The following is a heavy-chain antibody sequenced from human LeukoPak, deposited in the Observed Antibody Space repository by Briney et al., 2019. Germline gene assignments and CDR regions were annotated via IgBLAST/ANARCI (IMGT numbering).Heavy chain of an antibody. V-gene: IGHV4-34*01. CDR3: ARTYYHSREGDY. CDR1: GGSFSGYY. J-gene: IGHJ4*02. Sequence: SETLSLTCAVYGGSFSGYYWSWIRQPPGKGLESIGEINHSGSTNYNPSLKSRVTISVDTSKNQFSLKLSSVTATDTAVYYCARTYYHSREGDYCGQRTLVTVSS. D-gene: IGHD3-22*01. CDR2: INHSGST.